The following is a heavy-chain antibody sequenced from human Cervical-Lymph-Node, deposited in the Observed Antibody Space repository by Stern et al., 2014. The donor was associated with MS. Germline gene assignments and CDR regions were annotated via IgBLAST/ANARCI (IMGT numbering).Heavy chain of an antibody. D-gene: IGHD6-13*01. CDR3: ARDSYSSSWYNYFDY. CDR2: IWYDGSNK. V-gene: IGHV3-33*01. Sequence: QVQLVQSGGGVVQPGRSLRLSCAASGFTFSRYGMHWVRQAPGKGLEWVDVIWYDGSNKYYADSVKGRFTISRDNSKNTLYLQMNSLRAEDTAVYYCARDSYSSSWYNYFDYWGQGTLVTVSS. CDR1: GFTFSRYG. J-gene: IGHJ4*02.